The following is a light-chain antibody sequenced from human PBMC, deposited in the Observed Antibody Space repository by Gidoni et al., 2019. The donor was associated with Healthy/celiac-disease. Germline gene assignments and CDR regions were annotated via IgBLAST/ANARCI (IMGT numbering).Light chain of an antibody. CDR2: SNN. Sequence: QSVLTQPPSASGTPGQRVTISCSGSSSNIGSNTVNWDQQLPGTAPKLLIYSNNQRPSGVPDRFSGSKSGTSASLAISGLQSEDEADYYCGAWDDSLNGHWVFGGGTKLTVL. CDR3: GAWDDSLNGHWV. CDR1: SSNIGSNT. V-gene: IGLV1-44*01. J-gene: IGLJ3*02.